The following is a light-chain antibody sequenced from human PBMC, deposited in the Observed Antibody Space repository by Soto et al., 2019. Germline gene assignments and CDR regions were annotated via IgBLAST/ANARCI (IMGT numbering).Light chain of an antibody. Sequence: EIVLTQSPGTLSLSPGERVTLSCRASQSVSSYLAWYQQKPGQAPRLLIYDASNRATGIPARFSGSGSGTDFTLTISSLEPEDFAVYYCQQRSDWPLTFGGGTKVDI. V-gene: IGKV3-11*01. CDR1: QSVSSY. CDR3: QQRSDWPLT. J-gene: IGKJ4*01. CDR2: DAS.